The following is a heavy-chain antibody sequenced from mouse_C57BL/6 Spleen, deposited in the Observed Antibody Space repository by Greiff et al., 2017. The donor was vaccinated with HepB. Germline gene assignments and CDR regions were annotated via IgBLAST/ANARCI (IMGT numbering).Heavy chain of an antibody. D-gene: IGHD2-3*01. V-gene: IGHV1-59*01. CDR2: IDPSDSYT. CDR1: GYTFTSYW. J-gene: IGHJ1*03. Sequence: QVQLQQPGAELVRPGTSVKLSCKASGYTFTSYWMHWVKQRPGQGLEWIGVIDPSDSYTNYNQKFKGKATLTVDKSSSTAYMQLSSLTSEDSAVYYCARWLLRYFDVWGTGTTVTVSS. CDR3: ARWLLRYFDV.